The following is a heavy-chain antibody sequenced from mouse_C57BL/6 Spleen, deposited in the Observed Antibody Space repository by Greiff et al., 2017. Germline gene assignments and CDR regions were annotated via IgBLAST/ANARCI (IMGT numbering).Heavy chain of an antibody. J-gene: IGHJ4*01. CDR2: IYPGDGDT. V-gene: IGHV1-80*01. CDR3: ARNDGGYYYAMDY. CDR1: GYAFSSYW. Sequence: QVQLKESGAELVKPGASVKISCKASGYAFSSYWMNWVKQRPGKGLEWIGQIYPGDGDTNYNGKFKGKATLTADKSSSTAYMQLSSLTSEDSAVYFCARNDGGYYYAMDYWGQGTSVTVSS.